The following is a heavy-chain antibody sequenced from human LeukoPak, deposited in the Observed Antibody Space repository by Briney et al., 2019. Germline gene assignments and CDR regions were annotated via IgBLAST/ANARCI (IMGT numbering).Heavy chain of an antibody. V-gene: IGHV4-59*12. J-gene: IGHJ3*02. CDR2: IYYSGST. Sequence: SETLSLTCTVSGGSIRSYYWSWIRQPPGEGLEWIGYIYYSGSTNYNPSLKSRVTISVDTSKNQFSLKLSSVTAADTAVYYCARGLEMATLGHAFDIWGQGTMVTVSS. CDR3: ARGLEMATLGHAFDI. D-gene: IGHD5-24*01. CDR1: GGSIRSYY.